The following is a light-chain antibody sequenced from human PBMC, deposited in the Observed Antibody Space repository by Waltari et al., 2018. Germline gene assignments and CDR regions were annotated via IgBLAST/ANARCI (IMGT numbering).Light chain of an antibody. J-gene: IGKJ2*01. CDR3: QHYDTSPPTYT. Sequence: EIVLTQSPGPLSLSPGERATLSCRASQSVSSSYLAWYQQKPGQAPRLLIYGASSRATGIPDRFSGSGSGTDFTLTISRLEPEDFAVYYCQHYDTSPPTYTFGQGTKLEIK. CDR2: GAS. V-gene: IGKV3-20*01. CDR1: QSVSSSY.